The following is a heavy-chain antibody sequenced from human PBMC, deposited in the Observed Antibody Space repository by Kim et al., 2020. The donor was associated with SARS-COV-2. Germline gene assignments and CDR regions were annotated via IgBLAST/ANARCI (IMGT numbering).Heavy chain of an antibody. CDR3: AKAYCSSTSCYIPYDAFDI. CDR1: GFTFSSYA. V-gene: IGHV3-23*01. J-gene: IGHJ3*02. CDR2: ISGSGGST. Sequence: GGSLRLSCAASGFTFSSYAMSWVRQAPGKGLEWVSAISGSGGSTYYADSVKGRFTISRDNSKNTLYLQMNSLRAEDTAVYYCAKAYCSSTSCYIPYDAFDIWGQGAMVTVSS. D-gene: IGHD2-2*02.